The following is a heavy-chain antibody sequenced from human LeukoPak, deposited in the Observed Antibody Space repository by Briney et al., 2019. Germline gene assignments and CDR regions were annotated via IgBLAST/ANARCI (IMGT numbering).Heavy chain of an antibody. Sequence: GGSLRLSCEASGFTFSTYGMHWVRQAPGKGLEWVAVIWYDGSNKNYADSVKGRFIISRDNSKNTLYLQMNSLRAEDTALYYCARDVSYASGGPDSFDLWGQGTMVIVSS. CDR3: ARDVSYASGGPDSFDL. V-gene: IGHV3-33*01. CDR1: GFTFSTYG. D-gene: IGHD3-10*01. CDR2: IWYDGSNK. J-gene: IGHJ3*01.